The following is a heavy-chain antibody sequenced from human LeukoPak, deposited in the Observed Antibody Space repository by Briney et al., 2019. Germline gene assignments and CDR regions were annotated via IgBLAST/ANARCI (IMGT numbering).Heavy chain of an antibody. Sequence: PSETLSLTCTISGGSFSNYYWTWVRQPAGKGLEWIGRIYISGNTDYNPSLQSRVTMSLDTSKNQFSLTLRSVTAADTAMYYCARTTVTTYYYCMDVWGKGTTVTVSS. CDR3: ARTTVTTYYYCMDV. J-gene: IGHJ6*03. V-gene: IGHV4-4*07. D-gene: IGHD4-17*01. CDR2: IYISGNT. CDR1: GGSFSNYY.